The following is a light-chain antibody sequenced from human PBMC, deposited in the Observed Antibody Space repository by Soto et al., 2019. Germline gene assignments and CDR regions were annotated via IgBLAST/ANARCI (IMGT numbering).Light chain of an antibody. CDR2: DVS. V-gene: IGLV2-14*01. CDR3: SSYTSSSTYV. J-gene: IGLJ1*01. CDR1: SSDVGGYNY. Sequence: QSALTQPASVSGSPGQSITISCTGTSSDVGGYNYVSWYQQHPGKAPKLMIYDVSNRPSGVSNRLSGSKSGNTASLTISGIQAEDEAGYYCSSYTSSSTYVFGTGTKVTVL.